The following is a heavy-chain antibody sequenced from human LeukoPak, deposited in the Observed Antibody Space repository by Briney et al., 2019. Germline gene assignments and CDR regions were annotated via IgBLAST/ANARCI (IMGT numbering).Heavy chain of an antibody. CDR1: GFTFSSYS. CDR3: ARDRMDDILTSYYTPSYYYYYGMDV. D-gene: IGHD3-9*01. V-gene: IGHV3-21*01. Sequence: GGSLRLSCAASGFTFSSYSMNWVRQAPGKGLEWVSSISSSSSYIYYADSVKGRFTISRDNAKNSLCLQMNSLRAEDTAVYYCARDRMDDILTSYYTPSYYYYYGMDVWGKGNTVTVSS. CDR2: ISSSSSYI. J-gene: IGHJ6*04.